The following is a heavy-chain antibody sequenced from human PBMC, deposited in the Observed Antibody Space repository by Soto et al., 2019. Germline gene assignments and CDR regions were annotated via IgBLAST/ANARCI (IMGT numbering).Heavy chain of an antibody. CDR2: IYYSGST. CDR3: ARANYFESSGPFDY. Sequence: PSETLSLTCTVSGGSLSSGAYYWSWIRQHPGKGLEWIGYIYYSGSTYYNPSLESRVTLSVDTSTKQFSLKVSSVTAADTAVYYCARANYFESSGPFDYWAPRTLVTGSS. CDR1: GGSLSSGAYY. J-gene: IGHJ4*02. V-gene: IGHV4-31*03. D-gene: IGHD3-22*01.